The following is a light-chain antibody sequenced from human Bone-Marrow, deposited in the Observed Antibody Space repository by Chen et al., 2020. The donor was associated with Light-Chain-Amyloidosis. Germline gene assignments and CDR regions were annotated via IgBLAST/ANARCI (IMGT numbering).Light chain of an antibody. J-gene: IGLJ3*02. V-gene: IGLV2-14*01. CDR2: DVS. CDR1: SSDVGGYNY. CDR3: SSYTRSSTPWV. Sequence: QSALTQPASVSGTPGQSITISCTGTSSDVGGYNYVSWYQQHPGKAPNLMIYDVSNRPSGVSNRFSGSKSGNTASLTISGLQAEDEADYYCSSYTRSSTPWVFGGGTKLTVL.